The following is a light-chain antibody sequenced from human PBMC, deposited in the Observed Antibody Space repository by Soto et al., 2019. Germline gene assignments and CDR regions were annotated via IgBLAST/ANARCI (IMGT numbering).Light chain of an antibody. Sequence: QSVLTQPPSASGSPGPSVTISCTGTSSDVGGYKYVSWYQQHPGKAPKLMIFEVTKRPSGVPDRFSGSKSGNTASLTVSGLQAEDEADYYCSSYAGRNTVVFGGGTKLTVL. CDR1: SSDVGGYKY. CDR3: SSYAGRNTVV. V-gene: IGLV2-8*01. J-gene: IGLJ2*01. CDR2: EVT.